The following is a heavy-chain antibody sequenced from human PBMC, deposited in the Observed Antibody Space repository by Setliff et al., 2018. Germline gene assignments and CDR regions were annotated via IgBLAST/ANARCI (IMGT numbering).Heavy chain of an antibody. J-gene: IGHJ4*02. V-gene: IGHV1-18*01. CDR1: GYTFTSYG. Sequence: ASVKVSCKASGYTFTSYGISWVRQAPGQGLEWMGWISAYNGHTSYSQSFQGRVTVSIDTSTSTAYMDLRNLRSEDTAVYYCARVPTGVVTGSHFDSWGQGTLVTV. CDR3: ARVPTGVVTGSHFDS. D-gene: IGHD5-18*01. CDR2: ISAYNGHT.